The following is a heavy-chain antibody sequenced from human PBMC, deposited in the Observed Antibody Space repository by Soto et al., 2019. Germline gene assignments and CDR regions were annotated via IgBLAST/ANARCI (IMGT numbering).Heavy chain of an antibody. Sequence: EVQLLESGGGLVQPGGSLRLSCAASGFTFSSYAMNWVRQAPGRGLEWVSAISGSGGSTYYADSVKGRFTIPRDNSKNTLHLQMNRLRVENTAVYYCAKVGYCRGGSCYEYFFDYWGQGTRVTVSS. J-gene: IGHJ4*02. V-gene: IGHV3-23*01. CDR1: GFTFSSYA. CDR3: AKVGYCRGGSCYEYFFDY. D-gene: IGHD2-15*01. CDR2: ISGSGGST.